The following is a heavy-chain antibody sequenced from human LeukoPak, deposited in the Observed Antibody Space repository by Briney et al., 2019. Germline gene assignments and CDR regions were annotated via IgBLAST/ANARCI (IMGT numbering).Heavy chain of an antibody. J-gene: IGHJ4*02. CDR1: GFTFDDYA. CDR3: AKDRSGSYSQGLDY. CDR2: INNDGSST. Sequence: PGRSLRLSCAASGFTFDDYAMHWVRHAPGKGLVWVSRINNDGSSTSYADSVKGRFTISRDNSKNTLYLQMNSLRAEDTAVFYCAKDRSGSYSQGLDYWGQGTLVTVSS. D-gene: IGHD1-26*01. V-gene: IGHV3-74*01.